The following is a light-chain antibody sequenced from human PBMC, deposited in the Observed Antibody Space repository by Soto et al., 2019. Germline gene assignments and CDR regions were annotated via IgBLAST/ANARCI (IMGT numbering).Light chain of an antibody. CDR2: QNN. V-gene: IGLV3-1*01. Sequence: SYELTQPPSVSVSPGQTASITCSGDKLGDKYACWYQQKPGQSPVLVIYQNNKRPSGIPERFSGSNSGNTATLTISGTQAMDEADYYCQAWDREVVFGGGTKLTVL. CDR3: QAWDREVV. CDR1: KLGDKY. J-gene: IGLJ2*01.